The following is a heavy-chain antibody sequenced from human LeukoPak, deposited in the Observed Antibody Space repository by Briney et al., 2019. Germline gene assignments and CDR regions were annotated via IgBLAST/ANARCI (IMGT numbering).Heavy chain of an antibody. D-gene: IGHD1-26*01. Sequence: GGSLRLSCAASGFTFDDYAMHWVRQAPGKGLEWVSGISWNSGSIGYADSVKGRFTISRDNAKNSLYLQMNSLRAEDTAVYYCVRASSQVDDAFDIWGPGTVVTVSS. CDR3: VRASSQVDDAFDI. CDR1: GFTFDDYA. J-gene: IGHJ3*02. CDR2: ISWNSGSI. V-gene: IGHV3-9*01.